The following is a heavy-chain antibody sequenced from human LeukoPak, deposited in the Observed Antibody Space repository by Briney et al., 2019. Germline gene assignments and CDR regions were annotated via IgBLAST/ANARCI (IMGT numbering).Heavy chain of an antibody. J-gene: IGHJ4*02. Sequence: PSETLSLTCAVYGGSFSGYYWSWIRQPPGKGLEWIGYIYYSASTNYNPSLKSRVTISVDTSNNQFSLKLSSVTAADTAVYYCARGSRGYSYGWGQGTLVTVSS. CDR2: IYYSAST. CDR3: ARGSRGYSYG. D-gene: IGHD5-18*01. V-gene: IGHV4-59*01. CDR1: GGSFSGYY.